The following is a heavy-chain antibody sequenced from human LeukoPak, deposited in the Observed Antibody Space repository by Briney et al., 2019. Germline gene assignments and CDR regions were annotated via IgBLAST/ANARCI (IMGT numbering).Heavy chain of an antibody. D-gene: IGHD1-1*01. Sequence: PGGSLRLSCVASGFTFSSYSMNWVRQAPGKGLEWVSSISSSSSYKYYTDSVKGRFTISRDNAKNSLHLQMNSLRAEDTAVYYCARSAAGTYYWGQGTLVTVSS. CDR2: ISSSSSYK. J-gene: IGHJ4*02. CDR3: ARSAAGTYY. V-gene: IGHV3-21*01. CDR1: GFTFSSYS.